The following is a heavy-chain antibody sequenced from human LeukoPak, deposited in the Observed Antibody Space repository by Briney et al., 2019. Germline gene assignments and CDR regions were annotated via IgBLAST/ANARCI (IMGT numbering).Heavy chain of an antibody. CDR3: ARDQYDTWSRRGNFDS. J-gene: IGHJ4*02. D-gene: IGHD3-3*01. CDR2: ISYDGSNK. CDR1: GFTFSSYA. Sequence: GRSLRLSCAASGFTFSSYAMHWVRQAPGKGLEWVAVISYDGSNKYYADSVKGRFTISRDNTKNSLYLQMNSLRAEDTAVFYCARDQYDTWSRRGNFDSWGQGTLVIVSS. V-gene: IGHV3-30-3*01.